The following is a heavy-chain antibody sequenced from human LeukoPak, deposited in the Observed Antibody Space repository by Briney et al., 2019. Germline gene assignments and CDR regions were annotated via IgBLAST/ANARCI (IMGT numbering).Heavy chain of an antibody. CDR3: ARGRGLLWFGESTYYFDY. CDR2: INWNGGST. V-gene: IGHV3-20*01. Sequence: GGTLRLSCAASGFTFSNYGVSWVRQAPGKGLEWVSGINWNGGSTGYADSVKGRFTISRDNAKNSLYLQMNSLRAEDTALYHCARGRGLLWFGESTYYFDYWGQGTLVTVSS. D-gene: IGHD3-10*01. J-gene: IGHJ4*02. CDR1: GFTFSNYG.